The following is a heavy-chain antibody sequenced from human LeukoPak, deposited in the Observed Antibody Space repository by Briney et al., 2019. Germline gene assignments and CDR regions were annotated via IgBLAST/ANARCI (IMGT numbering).Heavy chain of an antibody. CDR1: GFTFSSYS. Sequence: PGGSLRLSCAASGFTFSSYSMNWVRQAPGKGLEWVSFISSSSSYIYYADSLKGRFTISRDNAKNSLYLQMNSLRAEDTAVYYCVRGTMFPYYFDYWGQGTLVTVSS. D-gene: IGHD3-10*02. CDR2: ISSSSSYI. V-gene: IGHV3-21*01. CDR3: VRGTMFPYYFDY. J-gene: IGHJ4*02.